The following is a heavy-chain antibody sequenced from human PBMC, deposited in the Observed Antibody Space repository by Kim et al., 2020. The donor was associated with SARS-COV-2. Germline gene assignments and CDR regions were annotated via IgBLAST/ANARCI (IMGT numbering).Heavy chain of an antibody. CDR2: GNT. D-gene: IGHD4-4*01. Sequence: GNTNYARKLQGRVTMTTDTSTSTAYMELRSLRSDDTAVYYCARDTGWFDPWGQGTLVTVSS. CDR3: ARDTGWFDP. V-gene: IGHV1-18*01. J-gene: IGHJ5*02.